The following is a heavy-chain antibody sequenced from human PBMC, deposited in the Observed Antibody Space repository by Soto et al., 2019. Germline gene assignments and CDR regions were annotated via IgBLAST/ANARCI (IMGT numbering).Heavy chain of an antibody. CDR3: ARERGRSGSDQAFDI. Sequence: EASVKVSCKASGYTFTSYDISWVRQAPGQGLEWMGWISGYNGNTNYAQKLQGRVTMTTGTSTSTAYMDLRSLRSDDTAVYYCARERGRSGSDQAFDIWGQGTMVTVSS. CDR1: GYTFTSYD. D-gene: IGHD3-3*01. CDR2: ISGYNGNT. V-gene: IGHV1-18*04. J-gene: IGHJ3*02.